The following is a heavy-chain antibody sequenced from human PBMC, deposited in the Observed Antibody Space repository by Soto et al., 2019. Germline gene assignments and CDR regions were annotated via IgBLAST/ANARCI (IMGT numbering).Heavy chain of an antibody. D-gene: IGHD1-1*01. J-gene: IGHJ4*02. CDR2: ISYDGSNK. CDR3: ARGFNWNYDY. V-gene: IGHV3-30-3*01. CDR1: GFTFSSYA. Sequence: GGSLRLSCAASGFTFSSYAMHWVRQAPGKGLEWVAVISYDGSNKYYADSVKGRFTISRDNSKNTLYLQMNSLRAEDTAVYYCARGFNWNYDYWGQGTLVTVSS.